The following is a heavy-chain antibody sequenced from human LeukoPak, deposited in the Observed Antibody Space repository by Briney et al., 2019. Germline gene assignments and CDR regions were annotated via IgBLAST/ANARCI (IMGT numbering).Heavy chain of an antibody. CDR2: VIPIFGTA. J-gene: IGHJ6*03. CDR1: GGTFSSYA. D-gene: IGHD3-3*01. CDR3: ARAIFGVVRTYYYMDV. Sequence: ASVKVSCKASGGTFSSYAISWVRQAPGQGLERMGGVIPIFGTANYAQKFQGRVTITTDESTSTAYMELSSLRSEDTAVYYCARAIFGVVRTYYYMDVWGKGTTVTVSS. V-gene: IGHV1-69*05.